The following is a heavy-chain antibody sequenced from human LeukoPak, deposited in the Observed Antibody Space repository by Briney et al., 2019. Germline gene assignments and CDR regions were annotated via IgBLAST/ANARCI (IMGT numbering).Heavy chain of an antibody. D-gene: IGHD3-3*01. V-gene: IGHV3-49*04. CDR1: GFSFADYG. Sequence: PGGSLRLSCTISGFSFADYGFNWVRQAPGKGLEWVGFIRKKAHDWTPQYAASVQGRFTITRDDSKGVVYLDMNSRKIDATALYYCTRAGADDFWLDYWGQGTPVTVSS. J-gene: IGHJ4*02. CDR2: IRKKAHDWTP. CDR3: TRAGADDFWLDY.